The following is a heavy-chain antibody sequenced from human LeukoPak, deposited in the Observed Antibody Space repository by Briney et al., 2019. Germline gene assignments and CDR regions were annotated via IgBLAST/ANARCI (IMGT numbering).Heavy chain of an antibody. J-gene: IGHJ4*02. CDR3: ARANYVASNFDY. Sequence: PSETLSLTCAVSGGSISSNNWWGWVRQPPGKGLEWIGEIYHSGSTNYNPSLKSRVTISVDKSKNQFSLKLSSVTAADTAVYYCARANYVASNFDYWGQGTLVTVSS. CDR2: IYHSGST. D-gene: IGHD1-7*01. CDR1: GGSISSNNW. V-gene: IGHV4-4*02.